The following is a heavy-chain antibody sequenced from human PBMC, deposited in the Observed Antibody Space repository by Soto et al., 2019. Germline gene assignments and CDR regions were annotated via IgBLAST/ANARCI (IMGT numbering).Heavy chain of an antibody. J-gene: IGHJ6*02. V-gene: IGHV1-2*04. CDR2: INPNSGDT. Sequence: ASVKGSFKASGYTFTGYFMHWVRQAPGQGREWMGWINPNSGDTNYPQKFQGWVTMTRETSINTAYMEVSSLSSDDTDVYYCEREVAGGMDVWGQGTTVTVSS. CDR3: EREVAGGMDV. CDR1: GYTFTGYF.